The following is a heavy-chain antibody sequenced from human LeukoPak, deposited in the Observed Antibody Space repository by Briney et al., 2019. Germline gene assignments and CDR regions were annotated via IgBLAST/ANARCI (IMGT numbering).Heavy chain of an antibody. CDR2: IKQDGSEK. V-gene: IGHV3-7*01. J-gene: IGHJ3*02. CDR3: ASPYYYDSSGYSDAFDI. CDR1: GFTFSSYW. D-gene: IGHD3-22*01. Sequence: GGSLRLSCAASGFTFSSYWMSWVRQAPGKGLEWVANIKQDGSEKYYVDSVKGRFTISRDNAKNTLYLQMNSLRAEDTAVYYCASPYYYDSSGYSDAFDIWGQGTMVTVSS.